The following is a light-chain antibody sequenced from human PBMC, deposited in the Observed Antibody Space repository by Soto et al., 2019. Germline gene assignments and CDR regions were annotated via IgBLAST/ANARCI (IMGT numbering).Light chain of an antibody. J-gene: IGKJ2*01. Sequence: DIVMTQSPDSLAVSLGEGATIKCKSSQSVFYSSNKMNNLAWYQQKPGQPPKLLIYWASTRESGVPDRFTGSGSGTDFTLTIINLQAEDVAEYYCQQYYATPRTFGQGTKVDIK. V-gene: IGKV4-1*01. CDR3: QQYYATPRT. CDR2: WAS. CDR1: QSVFYSSNKMNN.